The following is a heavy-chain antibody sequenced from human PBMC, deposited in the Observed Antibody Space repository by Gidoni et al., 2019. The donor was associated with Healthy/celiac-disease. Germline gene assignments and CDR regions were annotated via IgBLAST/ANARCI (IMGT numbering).Heavy chain of an antibody. J-gene: IGHJ4*02. Sequence: QVQLQQWGAGLLKPSETLSLTCAVYGGSFSGYYWSWIRQPPGQGLEWIGEINHSGSTNYNPSLKSRVTISVDTSKNQFSLKLSSVSAADTAVYYCARGGGVRPFDYWGQGTLVTVSS. CDR3: ARGGGVRPFDY. CDR1: GGSFSGYY. CDR2: INHSGST. D-gene: IGHD3-10*02. V-gene: IGHV4-34*01.